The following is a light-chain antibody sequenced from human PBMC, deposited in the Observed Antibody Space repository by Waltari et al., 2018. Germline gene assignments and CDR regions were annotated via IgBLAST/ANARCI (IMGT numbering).Light chain of an antibody. Sequence: VLTQSPGTVYLSPGERATLSCRASQSVNSPYLAWYQQKPGQAPRLLIFGTSSRATGIPDKYSGSGCGTDFTLTISRLEPEDCAMYYCQQYDDSISFGGGTRVEIK. J-gene: IGKJ4*01. CDR3: QQYDDSIS. CDR2: GTS. CDR1: QSVNSPY. V-gene: IGKV3-20*01.